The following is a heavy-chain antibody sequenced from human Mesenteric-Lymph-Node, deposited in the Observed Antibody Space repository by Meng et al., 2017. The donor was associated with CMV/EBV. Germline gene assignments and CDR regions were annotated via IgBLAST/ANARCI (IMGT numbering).Heavy chain of an antibody. CDR1: GFTFVAYG. Sequence: GESLKISCVASGFTFVAYGMTWVRQSPGKGLEWISSITGGGGVSYYADSVKGRFTISKDNSKSTVYLQMRSLRAEDTAIYYCARSSGWPFYFDSWGQGTLVTVSS. D-gene: IGHD6-19*01. V-gene: IGHV3-23*01. J-gene: IGHJ4*02. CDR3: ARSSGWPFYFDS. CDR2: ITGGGGVS.